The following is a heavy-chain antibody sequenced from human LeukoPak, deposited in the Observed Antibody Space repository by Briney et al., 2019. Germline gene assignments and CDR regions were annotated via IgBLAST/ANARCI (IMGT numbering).Heavy chain of an antibody. J-gene: IGHJ5*02. CDR1: GGSFSGYY. Sequence: SETLSLTCAVYGGSFSGYYWSWIRQPPGKGLEWIGEINHSGSTNYNPSLKSRVTISVDTSKNQFSLKLSSVTAADTAVYYCARGLMYYDFWSGYYTSRRFDPWDQGTLVTVSS. D-gene: IGHD3-3*01. CDR3: ARGLMYYDFWSGYYTSRRFDP. V-gene: IGHV4-34*01. CDR2: INHSGST.